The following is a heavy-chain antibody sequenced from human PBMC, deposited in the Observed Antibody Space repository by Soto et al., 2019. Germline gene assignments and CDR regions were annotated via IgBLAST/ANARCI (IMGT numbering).Heavy chain of an antibody. V-gene: IGHV3-30-3*01. CDR1: GFTFSSYA. D-gene: IGHD6-13*01. CDR3: ARHEAPQQLVLGWFDP. CDR2: ISYDGSNK. Sequence: GGSLRLSCAASGFTFSSYAMHWVRQAPGKGLEWVAVISYDGSNKYYADSVKGRVTISVDTSKNQFSLKLSSVTAADTAVYYCARHEAPQQLVLGWFDPWGQGTLVTVSS. J-gene: IGHJ5*02.